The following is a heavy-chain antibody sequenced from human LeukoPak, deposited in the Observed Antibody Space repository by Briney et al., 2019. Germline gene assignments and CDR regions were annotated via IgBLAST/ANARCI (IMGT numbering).Heavy chain of an antibody. CDR2: INHSGST. V-gene: IGHV4-34*01. Sequence: SETLSLTCAVYGGSFSGYYWSWIRQPPGKGLEWIGEINHSGSTNYNPSLKSRVTISVDTSKNQFSLKLSSVTAADTAVYYCARGRGTVTRFYFDYWGQGTVVTVSS. CDR3: ARGRGTVTRFYFDY. CDR1: GGSFSGYY. D-gene: IGHD4-17*01. J-gene: IGHJ4*02.